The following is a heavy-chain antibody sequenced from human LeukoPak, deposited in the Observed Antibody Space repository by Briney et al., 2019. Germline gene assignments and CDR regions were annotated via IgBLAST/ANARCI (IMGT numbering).Heavy chain of an antibody. J-gene: IGHJ6*02. CDR3: AREDIDPVSMDV. CDR1: GFTFSSYA. Sequence: GSLRLSCAASGFTFSSYAMSWVRQPPGKGLEWIGSIYYSGSTYYNPPLKSRVTISVDTSKNQFSLKLSSVTAADTAVYYCAREDIDPVSMDVWGQGTTVTVSS. D-gene: IGHD2/OR15-2a*01. CDR2: IYYSGST. V-gene: IGHV4-39*07.